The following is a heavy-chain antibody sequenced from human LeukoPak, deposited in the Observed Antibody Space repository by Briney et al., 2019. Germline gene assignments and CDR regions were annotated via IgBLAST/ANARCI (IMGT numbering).Heavy chain of an antibody. D-gene: IGHD6-13*01. J-gene: IGHJ4*02. CDR3: ARAIAAAVYFDY. CDR1: GGSFSGYY. Sequence: SETLSLTCAVYGGSFSGYYWSWIRQPPGKGLEWIEEINHSGSTNYNPSLKSRVTISVDTSKNQFSLKLSSVTAADTAVYYCARAIAAAVYFDYWGQGTLVTVSS. CDR2: INHSGST. V-gene: IGHV4-34*01.